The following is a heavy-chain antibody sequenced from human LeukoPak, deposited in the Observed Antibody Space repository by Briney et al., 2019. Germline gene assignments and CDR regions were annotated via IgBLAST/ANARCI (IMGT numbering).Heavy chain of an antibody. Sequence: SETLPLTCSVSGGSISGYYWSWIRQPPGKGLQWIGYMYDTGHTMYNSTLKGRVTMSLDTSKNQFSLRLSSLTAADTAVYYCARHPFATPFDYWGPGTLVTVSS. CDR2: MYDTGHT. CDR3: ARHPFATPFDY. D-gene: IGHD2-15*01. V-gene: IGHV4-59*08. J-gene: IGHJ4*02. CDR1: GGSISGYY.